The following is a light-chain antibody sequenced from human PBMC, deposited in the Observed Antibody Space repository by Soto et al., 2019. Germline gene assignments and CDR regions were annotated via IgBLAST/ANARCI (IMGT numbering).Light chain of an antibody. CDR2: DVS. CDR3: SSHTISTTGV. Sequence: QSALTQPASVSGSPGQSITISCTGTSSDVGGANYVSWYQQYPGKAPKLMIYDVSNRPSGVSNRFSGSKSGNTASLTISGLQAEDEADYYCSSHTISTTGVFGTGTKLTVL. CDR1: SSDVGGANY. J-gene: IGLJ1*01. V-gene: IGLV2-14*01.